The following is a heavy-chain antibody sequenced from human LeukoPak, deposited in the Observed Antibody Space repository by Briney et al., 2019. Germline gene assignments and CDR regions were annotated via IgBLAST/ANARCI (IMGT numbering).Heavy chain of an antibody. J-gene: IGHJ4*02. CDR2: ISYDGSNK. CDR1: GFTFSSYA. V-gene: IGHV3-30*04. D-gene: IGHD3-10*01. Sequence: GGSLRLSCAASGFTFSSYAMHWVRQAPGKGLEWVAVISYDGSNKYYADSVKGRFTISRDNSKNTLYLQMNSLRAEDTAVYYCAKGGALLWFGESAYYFDYWGQGTLVTVSS. CDR3: AKGGALLWFGESAYYFDY.